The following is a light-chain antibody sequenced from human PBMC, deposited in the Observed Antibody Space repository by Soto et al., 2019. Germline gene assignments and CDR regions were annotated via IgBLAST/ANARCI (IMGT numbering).Light chain of an antibody. CDR3: QHYYRHET. CDR2: KAS. J-gene: IGKJ1*01. CDR1: QSISSW. V-gene: IGKV1-5*03. Sequence: DIQMTQSPSTLSASVGDRVSITCRASQSISSWLAWYQQKPGNAPKLRIYKASSFDSGVPSRFSGCGSWAEFTLTISSPQPDALAKYYGQHYYRHETFGRRTKVDIK.